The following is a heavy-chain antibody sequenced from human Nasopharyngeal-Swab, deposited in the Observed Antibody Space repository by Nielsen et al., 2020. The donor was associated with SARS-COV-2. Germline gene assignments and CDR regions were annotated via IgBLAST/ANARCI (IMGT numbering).Heavy chain of an antibody. CDR1: GLTFHNYN. Sequence: GESLKTSCAASGLTFHNYNFNWVRQAPGKGLESVSSISSSSSYIYYADSVKGRFTLSRDNAKNSPYLQMNSLRAEDTAVYYCARDGLDYDFWSAYFMDVWGQGTTVTVSS. D-gene: IGHD3-3*01. CDR3: ARDGLDYDFWSAYFMDV. V-gene: IGHV3-21*01. CDR2: ISSSSSYI. J-gene: IGHJ6*02.